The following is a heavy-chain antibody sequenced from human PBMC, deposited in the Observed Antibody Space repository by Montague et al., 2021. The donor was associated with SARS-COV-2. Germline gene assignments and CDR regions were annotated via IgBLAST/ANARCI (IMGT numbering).Heavy chain of an antibody. CDR1: GFSLSTRGVG. D-gene: IGHD6-13*01. J-gene: IGHJ5*02. CDR2: IYWDDDE. V-gene: IGHV2-5*02. CDR3: AHTRAPAGDRWFDP. Sequence: PALVKPTQTLTLTCTFSGFSLSTRGVGVGWIRQPPGKALEWLALIYWDDDERYSLSLESRLTISKDNSKNQVVLTMTKMAPVDTATYYCAHTRAPAGDRWFDPWGQGTPVTVSS.